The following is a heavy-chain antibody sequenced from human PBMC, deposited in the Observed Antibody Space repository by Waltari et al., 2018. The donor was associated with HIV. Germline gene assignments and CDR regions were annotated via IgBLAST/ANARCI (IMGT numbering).Heavy chain of an antibody. Sequence: QVQLVQSGVEVKEPGASVKVSCKASGYTFTTYGISWVRQAPGQGLEWMGWISVYNGNTNYAQKFQGRVTMTTDTSTSTVYMELRSLRSDDTAVYYCARNDYGDHGNWFDPWGQGTLVTVSS. V-gene: IGHV1-18*01. J-gene: IGHJ5*02. CDR3: ARNDYGDHGNWFDP. CDR1: GYTFTTYG. D-gene: IGHD4-17*01. CDR2: ISVYNGNT.